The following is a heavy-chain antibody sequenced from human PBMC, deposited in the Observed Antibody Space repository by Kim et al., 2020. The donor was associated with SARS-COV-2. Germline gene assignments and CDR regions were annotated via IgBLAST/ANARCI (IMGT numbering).Heavy chain of an antibody. CDR2: ISWNSGSI. CDR3: AKDIVVLWFGELSYGMDG. CDR1: GFTLDDYA. V-gene: IGHV3-9*01. D-gene: IGHD3-10*01. Sequence: GGSLRLSCAASGFTLDDYAMHWVRQAPGKGLEWVSGISWNSGSIGYADSVMGRFTISRGNAKNSLYLEMNSLRAEDTALYYCAKDIVVLWFGELSYGMDGWGQGTTVTVSS. J-gene: IGHJ6*02.